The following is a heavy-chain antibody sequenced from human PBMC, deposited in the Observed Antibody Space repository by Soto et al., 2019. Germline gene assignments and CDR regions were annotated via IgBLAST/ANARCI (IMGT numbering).Heavy chain of an antibody. D-gene: IGHD6-13*01. CDR3: ARSWRIAANYFDY. J-gene: IGHJ4*02. CDR1: GGSISSGGYS. CDR2: IYHSGST. Sequence: QLQLQESGSGLVKPSQTLSLTCAVSGGSISSGGYSWSWIRQPPGKGLEWIGYIYHSGSTYYNPSLTSRVXXAXDXXKNHVPLKLSSVTAADTAVYYCARSWRIAANYFDYWGQGTLVTVSS. V-gene: IGHV4-30-2*01.